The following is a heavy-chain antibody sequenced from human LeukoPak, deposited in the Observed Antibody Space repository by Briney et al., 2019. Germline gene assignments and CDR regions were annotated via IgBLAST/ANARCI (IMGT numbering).Heavy chain of an antibody. Sequence: GRSLRLSCAASGFTFSSYAMHWVRQAPGKGLEWVAVISYDGSNKYYADSVKGRFTISRDNSKNTLYLQMNSLRAEDTAVYYCARGIQIVVVPAAIDYWGQGTLVTVSS. J-gene: IGHJ4*02. D-gene: IGHD2-2*02. CDR2: ISYDGSNK. CDR1: GFTFSSYA. CDR3: ARGIQIVVVPAAIDY. V-gene: IGHV3-30-3*01.